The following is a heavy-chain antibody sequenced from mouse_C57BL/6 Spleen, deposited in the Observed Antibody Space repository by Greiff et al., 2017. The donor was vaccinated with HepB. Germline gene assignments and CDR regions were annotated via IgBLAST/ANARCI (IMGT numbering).Heavy chain of an antibody. D-gene: IGHD3-2*02. J-gene: IGHJ3*01. CDR2: IDPSDSET. CDR1: GYTFTSYW. V-gene: IGHV1-52*01. CDR3: ARGRQLRPPAY. Sequence: QVQLQQSGAELVRPGSSVKLSCKASGYTFTSYWMHWVKQRPIQGLEWIGNIDPSDSETHYNQKFKDKATLTVDKSSSTAYMQLSSLTSEDSAVYYCARGRQLRPPAYWGQGTLVTVSA.